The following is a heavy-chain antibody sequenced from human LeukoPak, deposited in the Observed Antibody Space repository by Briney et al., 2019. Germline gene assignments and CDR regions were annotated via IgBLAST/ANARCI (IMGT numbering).Heavy chain of an antibody. CDR1: GLTFSGYW. CDR3: AREELISDGDAFDI. V-gene: IGHV3-7*01. J-gene: IGHJ3*02. CDR2: IKQDGSEK. Sequence: GGSLRLSCAASGLTFSGYWLTWVRQAPGKGLEWVANIKQDGSEKNYVDSVKGRFTISRDNADNSLYLQMTSLRVEDTAVYYCAREELISDGDAFDIWGQGTMVTVSS. D-gene: IGHD3-16*01.